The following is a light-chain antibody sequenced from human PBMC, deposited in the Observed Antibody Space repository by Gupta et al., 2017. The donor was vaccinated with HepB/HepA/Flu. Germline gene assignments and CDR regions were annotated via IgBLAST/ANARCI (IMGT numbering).Light chain of an antibody. CDR1: QSLLHSNGYNY. CDR2: LGS. V-gene: IGKV2-28*01. J-gene: IGKJ1*01. CDR3: MQALQTRT. Sequence: DLVMTQSPLSLPVTPGEPASISCRSSQSLLHSNGYNYLDWYLQKPGQSPQLLIYLGSNRASGVPDRFSGSGSGTEFTLKISRVEAEDVGVYYCMQALQTRTFGQGTKVESK.